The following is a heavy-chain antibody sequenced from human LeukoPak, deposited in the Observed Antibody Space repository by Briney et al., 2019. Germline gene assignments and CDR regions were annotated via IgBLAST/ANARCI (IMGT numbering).Heavy chain of an antibody. CDR3: ATPAAGPGAEYSLY. CDR1: GLTFSSYS. CDR2: IDFTSRYI. V-gene: IGHV3-21*01. D-gene: IGHD6-13*01. J-gene: IGHJ1*01. Sequence: GGSLRLSCAASGLTFSSYSMNWVRQAPGKGLEWVSSIDFTSRYIYNADSVKGRFTTSRDNAKNSLDLQMNSLKVEDTAVYYCATPAAGPGAEYSLYWGQGTLVIVSS.